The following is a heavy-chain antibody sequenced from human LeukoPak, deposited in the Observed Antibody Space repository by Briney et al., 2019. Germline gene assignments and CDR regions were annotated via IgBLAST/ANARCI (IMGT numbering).Heavy chain of an antibody. V-gene: IGHV3-48*03. D-gene: IGHD3-22*01. CDR1: GFSISNYE. CDR2: ISSSGSTT. CDR3: ARGNYYENSGYWVLSAFDI. J-gene: IGHJ3*02. Sequence: GGSLRLSCAASGFSISNYEMNWVRQAPGKGLEWVSYISSSGSTTYYADSVKGRFTISRDNAKNSLYLQMNSLGAEDTAVYYCARGNYYENSGYWVLSAFDIWGQGTMVTVSS.